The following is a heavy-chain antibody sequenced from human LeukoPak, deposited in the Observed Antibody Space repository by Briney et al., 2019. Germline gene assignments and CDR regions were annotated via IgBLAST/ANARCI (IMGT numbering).Heavy chain of an antibody. V-gene: IGHV4-38-2*02. D-gene: IGHD1-14*01. J-gene: IGHJ5*02. Sequence: SETLSLTCTVSGYSISSGYYWGWIRQPPGKGLEWIGSIYHSGSTYYNPSLKSRVTISVDTSKNQFSLKLSSVTAADTAVYYCARGRKSARTWFDPWGQGTLVTVSS. CDR1: GYSISSGYY. CDR2: IYHSGST. CDR3: ARGRKSARTWFDP.